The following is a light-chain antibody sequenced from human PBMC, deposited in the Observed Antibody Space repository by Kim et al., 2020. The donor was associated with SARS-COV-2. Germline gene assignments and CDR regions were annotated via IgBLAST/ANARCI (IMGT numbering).Light chain of an antibody. J-gene: IGLJ3*02. Sequence: GQRVTISCSESSSNIGNDYVSWYQQFPGTAPKLLIYDNNKRPSGIPDRFSGSKSGTSATLGITGLQTGDEADYYCGTWDSSLSAGVFGGGTQLTVL. V-gene: IGLV1-51*01. CDR3: GTWDSSLSAGV. CDR2: DNN. CDR1: SSNIGNDY.